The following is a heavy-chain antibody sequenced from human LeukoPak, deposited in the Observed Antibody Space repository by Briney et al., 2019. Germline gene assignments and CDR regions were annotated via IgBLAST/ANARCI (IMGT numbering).Heavy chain of an antibody. CDR3: AGTPIVVVPAAMGANVDY. V-gene: IGHV4-34*01. CDR2: INHSGST. J-gene: IGHJ4*02. CDR1: GGSFSGYY. Sequence: SETLSLTCAVYGGSFSGYYWSWIRQPPGKGLEWIGEINHSGSTNYNPSLKSRVTISVDTSKNQFSLKLSSVTAADTAVYYCAGTPIVVVPAAMGANVDYWGQGTLSPSPQ. D-gene: IGHD2-2*01.